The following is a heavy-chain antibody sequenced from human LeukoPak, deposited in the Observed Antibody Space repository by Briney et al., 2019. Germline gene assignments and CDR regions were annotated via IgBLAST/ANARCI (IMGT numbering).Heavy chain of an antibody. CDR1: GESFSGYY. CDR2: IYHSGST. Sequence: SETLSLTCGVYGESFSGYYWSWIRQPPGKGLEWIGEIYHSGSTNYNPSLKSRVTISVDTSKNQFTLKLSFVTAADTAVYYCARGGGSYIGYWGQGTLVTVSS. D-gene: IGHD1-26*01. J-gene: IGHJ4*02. V-gene: IGHV4-34*01. CDR3: ARGGGSYIGY.